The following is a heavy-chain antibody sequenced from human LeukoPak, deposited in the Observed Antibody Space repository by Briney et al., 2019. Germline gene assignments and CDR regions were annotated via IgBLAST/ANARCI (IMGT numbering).Heavy chain of an antibody. D-gene: IGHD6-13*01. J-gene: IGHJ4*02. CDR2: ISYDGSNK. Sequence: GSLRLSCAASGFYAMHWVRQAPGKGLEWVALISYDGSNKYYADSVKGRFTISRDNSKNTLYLQMNSLRAEDTAVYYCARDPNSRRWSDYWGQGTLVTVSS. CDR1: GFYA. CDR3: ARDPNSRRWSDY. V-gene: IGHV3-30-3*01.